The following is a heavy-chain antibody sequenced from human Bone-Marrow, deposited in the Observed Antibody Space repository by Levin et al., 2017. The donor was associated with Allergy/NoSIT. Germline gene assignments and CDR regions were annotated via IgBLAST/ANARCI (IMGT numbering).Heavy chain of an antibody. CDR3: AKDGLYFQAMDV. V-gene: IGHV3-23*01. D-gene: IGHD2/OR15-2a*01. CDR1: GFPFSSPA. J-gene: IGHJ6*02. Sequence: LSLTCAASGFPFSSPAMSWVRQAPGKGLEWVSVISGSGGSTYYAVSVKGRFTISRDNSKNTLFLQMNSLRAEDTALYYCAKDGLYFQAMDVWGQGTTVTVSS. CDR2: ISGSGGST.